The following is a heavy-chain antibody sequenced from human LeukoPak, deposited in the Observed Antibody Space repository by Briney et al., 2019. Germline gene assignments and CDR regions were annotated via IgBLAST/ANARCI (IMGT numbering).Heavy chain of an antibody. D-gene: IGHD1-26*01. CDR3: ARVYSGTYHDAFDL. Sequence: GSLRLSCPASGFTVSSNYMSWVRQAPGKGLEWVSVIRSDGSTNHADSVKGRFTISRDNSKNTLYLQMNSLRAEDTAMYYCARVYSGTYHDAFDLWGQGTLVTVSS. J-gene: IGHJ3*01. CDR1: GFTVSSNY. V-gene: IGHV3-53*01. CDR2: IRSDGST.